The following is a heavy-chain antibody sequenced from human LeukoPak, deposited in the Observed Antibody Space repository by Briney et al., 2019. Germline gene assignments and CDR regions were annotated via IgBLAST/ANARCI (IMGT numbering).Heavy chain of an antibody. D-gene: IGHD3-10*01. Sequence: GGSLRLSCAVSGITFSYYAMHWVRQAPGKGLEWVAVISYDGSSKFYADSVQGRFTISRDNSKNTLYFQMNSLRAEDTAVYYCARARWFGELFNYWGQGTLVTVSS. CDR3: ARARWFGELFNY. CDR1: GITFSYYA. CDR2: ISYDGSSK. V-gene: IGHV3-30*04. J-gene: IGHJ4*02.